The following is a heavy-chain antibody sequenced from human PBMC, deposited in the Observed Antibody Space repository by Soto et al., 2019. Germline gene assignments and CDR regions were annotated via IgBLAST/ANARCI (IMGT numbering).Heavy chain of an antibody. CDR3: AREGLVLVPTTVNSDYYYYAMDV. CDR2: IIPRSATS. CDR1: GYTFTSYY. V-gene: IGHV1-69*13. J-gene: IGHJ6*01. D-gene: IGHD2-2*01. Sequence: SVKVSCKASGYTFTSYYMHWVRQAPGQGLEWMGGIIPRSATSNYAQKFQGRVTITADESTNTAYMELSSLRSEDTAVYYCAREGLVLVPTTVNSDYYYYAMDVWCQGTKVTVSS.